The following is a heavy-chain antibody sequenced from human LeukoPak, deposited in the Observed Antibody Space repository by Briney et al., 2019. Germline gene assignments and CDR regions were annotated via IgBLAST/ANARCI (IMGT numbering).Heavy chain of an antibody. CDR2: ISSIGGST. D-gene: IGHD2-15*01. CDR1: GFTFESYA. V-gene: IGHV3-64D*06. J-gene: IGHJ4*02. Sequence: GGSLRLSCSASGFTFESYAMHWVRQAPRKGLQFVSAISSIGGSTYYADSVKGRFTISRDNSKNTLYLQMSSLRAEDTAVYYCVKSARVVDYWGQGTLVTVSS. CDR3: VKSARVVDY.